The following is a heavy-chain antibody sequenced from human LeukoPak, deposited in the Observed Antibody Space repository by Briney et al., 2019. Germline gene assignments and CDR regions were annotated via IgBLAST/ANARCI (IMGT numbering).Heavy chain of an antibody. J-gene: IGHJ5*02. D-gene: IGHD6-6*01. Sequence: GGSLGLSCATSGFTFSNYNMNWVRQAPGKGLEWVSSISSSSNYIYYVDSVKGRFTISRDNAKNSLYLQMNSLRAEDTAVYYCAKGSSSSGFDPWGQGTLVTVSS. CDR2: ISSSSNYI. V-gene: IGHV3-21*01. CDR1: GFTFSNYN. CDR3: AKGSSSSGFDP.